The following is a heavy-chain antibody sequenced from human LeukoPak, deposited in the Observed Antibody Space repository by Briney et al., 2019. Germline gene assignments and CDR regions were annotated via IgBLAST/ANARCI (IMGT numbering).Heavy chain of an antibody. V-gene: IGHV4-59*01. CDR2: IYYSGST. CDR3: AREVDYYDSSGYSSGAFDI. Sequence: SETLSLTCTVSGGSISSYYWSWIRQPPGKGLEWIGYIYYSGSTNCNPSLKSRVTISVDTSKNQFSLKLSSVTAADTAVYYCAREVDYYDSSGYSSGAFDIWGQGTMVTVSS. D-gene: IGHD3-22*01. CDR1: GGSISSYY. J-gene: IGHJ3*02.